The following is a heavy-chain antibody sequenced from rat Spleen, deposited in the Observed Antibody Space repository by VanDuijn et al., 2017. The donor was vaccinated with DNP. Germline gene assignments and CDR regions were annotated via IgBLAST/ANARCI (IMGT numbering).Heavy chain of an antibody. CDR2: ISTGGGNT. J-gene: IGHJ1*01. Sequence: EVQLVESGGGLVQPGRSMILSCAASGFTFSNYGMAWVRPAPTKGLEWVAFISTGGGNTYYRDSVKGRLTISRDNAKNTQYLQMDSLRSEDTATYSCARRGQLPYWYFDFWGPGTMVTVSS. V-gene: IGHV5S13*01. D-gene: IGHD1-10*01. CDR1: GFTFSNYG. CDR3: ARRGQLPYWYFDF.